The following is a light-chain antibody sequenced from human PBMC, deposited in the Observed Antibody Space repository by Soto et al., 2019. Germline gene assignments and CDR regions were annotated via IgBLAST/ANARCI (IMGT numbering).Light chain of an antibody. J-gene: IGKJ5*01. Sequence: ESVLKESAATLSWYTEERATLSCRASQSVSSYLAWYQQQPGQSPRLLIYDASNRATGIPARFSGSGSGTDSTLTISSLEPEDFAVYYCQQYNNWPLFGQGTRLEIK. CDR2: DAS. CDR1: QSVSSY. V-gene: IGKV3-11*01. CDR3: QQYNNWPL.